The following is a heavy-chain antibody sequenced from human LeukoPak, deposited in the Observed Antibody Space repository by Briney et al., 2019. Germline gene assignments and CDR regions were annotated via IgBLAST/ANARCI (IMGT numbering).Heavy chain of an antibody. CDR2: INHSGST. CDR3: ARGGGYASPIGY. V-gene: IGHV4-34*01. J-gene: IGHJ4*02. CDR1: GGSFSDYC. D-gene: IGHD5-12*01. Sequence: SETLSLTCAVYGGSFSDYCWTWIRQPPGKGLEWIGEINHSGSTDYNPSLKSRVTISVDTSKNQFSLKQSSVTAADTAVYYCARGGGYASPIGYWGQGALVTVSS.